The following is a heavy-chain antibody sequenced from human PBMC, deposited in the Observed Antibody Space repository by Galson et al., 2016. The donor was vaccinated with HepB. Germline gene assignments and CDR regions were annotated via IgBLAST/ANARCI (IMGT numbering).Heavy chain of an antibody. V-gene: IGHV3-23*01. D-gene: IGHD3-9*01. CDR1: GFTFSSYA. CDR3: AKLPLAHIDWFFFWFDP. Sequence: SLRLSCAASGFTFSSYAMSWVRQAPRKGLEWVSAVSGSDDTTFYADSVKGRFTISRDNSKNTLYLQMNSLRAEDTAVYYCAKLPLAHIDWFFFWFDPWGQGTLVTVSS. CDR2: VSGSDDTT. J-gene: IGHJ5*02.